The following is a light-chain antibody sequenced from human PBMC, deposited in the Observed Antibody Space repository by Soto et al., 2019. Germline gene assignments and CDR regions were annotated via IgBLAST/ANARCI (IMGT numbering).Light chain of an antibody. J-gene: IGLJ2*01. CDR1: SSNIGAGYD. CDR3: QSYDSSGVV. CDR2: GNS. V-gene: IGLV1-40*01. Sequence: QSVLTQPPSVSGAPGQRVTISCTGSSSNIGAGYDVHWYQQLPGTAPKLLIYGNSNRPSGVPDRFSGSKSGTSASLAITGLQAEDEADYYCQSYDSSGVVFDGGTKLTVL.